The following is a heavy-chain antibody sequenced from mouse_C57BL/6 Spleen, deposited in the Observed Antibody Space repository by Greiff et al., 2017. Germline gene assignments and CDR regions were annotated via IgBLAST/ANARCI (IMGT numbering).Heavy chain of an antibody. CDR1: GYAFSSSW. CDR2: IYPGDGDT. D-gene: IGHD2-1*01. V-gene: IGHV1-82*01. Sequence: LVESGPELVKPGVSVKISCKASGYAFSSSWMNWVKQRPGKGLEWIGRIYPGDGDTNYNGKFKGKATLTADKSSSTAYMQLSSLTSEDSAVYFCAGSRGNYFYAMDDWGQGTSVTVSS. J-gene: IGHJ4*01. CDR3: AGSRGNYFYAMDD.